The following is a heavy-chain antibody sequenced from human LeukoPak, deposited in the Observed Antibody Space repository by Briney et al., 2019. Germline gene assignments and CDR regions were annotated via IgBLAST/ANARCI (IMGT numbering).Heavy chain of an antibody. CDR1: GFTFSSYS. J-gene: IGHJ4*02. V-gene: IGHV3-21*01. Sequence: GGSLRLSCAASGFTFSSYSMNWVRQAPGKGLEWVSSISSSSSYIYYADSVKGRFTISRDNAKNSLYLQMSSLRAEDTAVYYCAPQGPSSGWYAYFDYWGQGTLVTVSS. CDR3: APQGPSSGWYAYFDY. D-gene: IGHD6-19*01. CDR2: ISSSSSYI.